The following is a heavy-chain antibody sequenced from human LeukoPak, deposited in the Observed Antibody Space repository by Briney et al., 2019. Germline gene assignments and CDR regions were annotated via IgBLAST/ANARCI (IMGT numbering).Heavy chain of an antibody. CDR3: ARGGSSSSYYNNYGMDV. CDR1: GYSLTSFD. CDR2: MNPKRGNT. J-gene: IGHJ6*02. D-gene: IGHD6-13*01. Sequence: ASVKVSRKASGYSLTSFDINWVRQGSGQGLEWMGWMNPKRGNTGYAPTFQGRVTITRDTSIDTAFMELSSLRPDDTAVYYCARGGSSSSYYNNYGMDVWGQGTTITVSS. V-gene: IGHV1-8*01.